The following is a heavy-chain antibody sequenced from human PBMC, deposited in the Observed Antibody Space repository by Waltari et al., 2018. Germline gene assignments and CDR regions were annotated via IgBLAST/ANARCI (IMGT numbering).Heavy chain of an antibody. CDR2: INHSGST. D-gene: IGHD3-10*01. CDR1: GGSFSGYY. V-gene: IGHV4-34*01. CDR3: ARGRYYYGAGSSTFDY. Sequence: QVQLQQWGAGLLKPSETLSLTCAVYGGSFSGYYWSWIRQPPGKGPEWIGEINHSGSTNYNPALKSRVTIAVDTSKNQFSLKLSSVTAADTAVYCCARGRYYYGAGSSTFDYWGQGTLVTVSS. J-gene: IGHJ4*02.